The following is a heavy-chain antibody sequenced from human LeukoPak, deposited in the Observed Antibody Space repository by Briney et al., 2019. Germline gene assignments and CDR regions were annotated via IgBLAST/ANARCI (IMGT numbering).Heavy chain of an antibody. Sequence: PGGSLRLSCAASGFTFSSYAMSWVRQAPGKGLEWVSAISGSGGSTYYADSVKGRFTISGDNSKNTLYLQMNSLRAEDTAVYYCAKPDTAMVTLPFYYYYYMDVWGKGTTVTVSS. J-gene: IGHJ6*03. CDR2: ISGSGGST. CDR3: AKPDTAMVTLPFYYYYYMDV. V-gene: IGHV3-23*01. CDR1: GFTFSSYA. D-gene: IGHD5-18*01.